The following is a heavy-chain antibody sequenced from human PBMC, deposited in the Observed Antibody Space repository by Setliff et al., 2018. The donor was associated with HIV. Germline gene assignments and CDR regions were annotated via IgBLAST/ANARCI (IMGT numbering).Heavy chain of an antibody. CDR1: EYSFTSYD. Sequence: ASVKVSCKPSEYSFTSYDINWVRQATGQGLEWMGWLNPNSHNTGYAQKFQGRVTMTRDTSISTAYIEVSSLRSDDTAVYYCAREGSPIYYFDYWSQGTLVTVSS. CDR3: AREGSPIYYFDY. J-gene: IGHJ4*02. D-gene: IGHD3-10*01. V-gene: IGHV1-8*01. CDR2: LNPNSHNT.